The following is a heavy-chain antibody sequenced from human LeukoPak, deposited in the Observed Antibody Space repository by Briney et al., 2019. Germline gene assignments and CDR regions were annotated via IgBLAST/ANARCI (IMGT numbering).Heavy chain of an antibody. Sequence: SGTLSLTCAVSGGSITSGNWWSWVRQSPGKGLQWIGEVYRSGSTNFNPSLKSRVTISVDTSKNQFSLKLSSVTAADTAVYYCAHNGWYSIDNWGQGTLVTVSS. V-gene: IGHV4-4*02. D-gene: IGHD6-19*01. CDR2: VYRSGST. J-gene: IGHJ4*02. CDR3: AHNGWYSIDN. CDR1: GGSITSGNW.